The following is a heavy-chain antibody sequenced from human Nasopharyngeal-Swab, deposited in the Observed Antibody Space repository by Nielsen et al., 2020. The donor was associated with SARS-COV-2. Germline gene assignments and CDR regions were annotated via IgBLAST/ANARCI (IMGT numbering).Heavy chain of an antibody. CDR3: ANLYYYDSSGYPGGDY. V-gene: IGHV3-9*01. CDR1: GFTFDDYA. CDR2: ISWNSGSI. Sequence: GGSLRLSWAASGFTFDDYAMHWVRHAPGKGLEWVSGISWNSGSIGYADSVKGRFTISRDNAKNSLYLQMNSLRAEDTALYYCANLYYYDSSGYPGGDYWGQGTLVTVSS. J-gene: IGHJ4*02. D-gene: IGHD3-22*01.